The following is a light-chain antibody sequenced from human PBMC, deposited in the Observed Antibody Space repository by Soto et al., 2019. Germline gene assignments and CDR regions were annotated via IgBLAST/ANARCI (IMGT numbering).Light chain of an antibody. CDR2: AAS. CDR1: QSVSSN. Sequence: EIVMTQSPATLSVSPGERATLSCRASQSVSSNLAWYQQKPGQAPRLLIYAASTLQAGVPSRFSGSGSGTDFTLTISSLQPEDVAAYYCQKYNSAPLTFGGGTKVDI. CDR3: QKYNSAPLT. J-gene: IGKJ4*01. V-gene: IGKV3-15*01.